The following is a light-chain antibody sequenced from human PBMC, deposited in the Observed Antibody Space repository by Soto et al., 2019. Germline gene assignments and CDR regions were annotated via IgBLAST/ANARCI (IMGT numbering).Light chain of an antibody. CDR1: QSVSSNY. CDR3: QQYGTLRA. CDR2: GVS. J-gene: IGKJ1*01. Sequence: EIVLTQSPGTLSLSPGERATLSCRASQSVSSNYLAWYQLKPGQAPRLLIYGVSSRATGIPDRFSGSGSGTDFTLTISRLEPEDFAVYYCQQYGTLRAFGQGTKVEIQ. V-gene: IGKV3-20*01.